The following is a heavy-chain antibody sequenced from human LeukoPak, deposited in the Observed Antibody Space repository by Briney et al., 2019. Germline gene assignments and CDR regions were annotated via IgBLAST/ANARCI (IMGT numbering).Heavy chain of an antibody. CDR3: AKFDSSNWAYFDY. V-gene: IGHV1-69*04. D-gene: IGHD3-22*01. Sequence: SVKVSCKASGGTFSSYAISWVRQAPGQGLEWMGRIIPILGIANYAQKFQGRVTITADKSTSTAYLELSSLRSEDTAVYYCAKFDSSNWAYFDYWGQGTLVTVSS. J-gene: IGHJ4*02. CDR1: GGTFSSYA. CDR2: IIPILGIA.